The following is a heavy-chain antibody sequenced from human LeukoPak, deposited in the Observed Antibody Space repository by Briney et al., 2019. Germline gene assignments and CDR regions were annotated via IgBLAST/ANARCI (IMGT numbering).Heavy chain of an antibody. CDR3: AREHKYSSSWYPAY. V-gene: IGHV1-3*01. CDR1: GYIYTTYP. D-gene: IGHD6-13*01. CDR2: MNADNGGT. Sequence: ASVTVSCTASGYIYTTYPIHWVRQAPGQRLEWMGWMNADNGGTIYSQKFQGRVTITRDTSASTAYVELSSLTSDDTAVYYCAREHKYSSSWYPAYWGQGTLVTVSS. J-gene: IGHJ4*02.